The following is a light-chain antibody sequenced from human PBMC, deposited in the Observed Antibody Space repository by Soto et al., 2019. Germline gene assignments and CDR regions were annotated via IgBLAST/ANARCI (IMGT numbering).Light chain of an antibody. CDR1: QTISKY. J-gene: IGKJ4*01. CDR2: NAS. V-gene: IGKV3-11*01. Sequence: EIVLKQSPAALSLPPGERATIFCKTSQTISKYLVWYQQKPGQAPRLLINNASNRATGIPARFNGSGSGTYFTLAISSLEPEDFAVYYCQHRSNWPVTFGGGTKVEIK. CDR3: QHRSNWPVT.